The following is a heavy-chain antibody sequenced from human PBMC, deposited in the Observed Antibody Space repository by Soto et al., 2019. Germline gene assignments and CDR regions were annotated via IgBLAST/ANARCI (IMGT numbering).Heavy chain of an antibody. CDR3: ASSPWRAAHHRSLYP. D-gene: IGHD6-13*01. Sequence: QVQLVQSGAEVKKPGASVKVSCKASGYTFTSYGISWVRQAPGQGLEWMGWISAYNGNTNYAQKLQGRVPMTTDTATSTAYMERGRVGEDDTAVYYCASSPWRAAHHRSLYPWGQGTLVPVSS. CDR2: ISAYNGNT. V-gene: IGHV1-18*01. CDR1: GYTFTSYG. J-gene: IGHJ5*02.